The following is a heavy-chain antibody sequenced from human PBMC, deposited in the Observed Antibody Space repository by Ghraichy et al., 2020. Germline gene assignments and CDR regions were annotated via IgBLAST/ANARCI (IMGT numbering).Heavy chain of an antibody. CDR1: GGSISSSSYY. J-gene: IGHJ6*02. Sequence: SETLSLTCTVSGGSISSSSYYWGWIRQPPGKGLEWIGSIYYSGSTYYNPSLKSRVTISVDTSKNQFSLKLSSVTAADTAVYYCARSVVTGGHYHNGMDVWGQGTTVTVSS. D-gene: IGHD4-23*01. CDR3: ARSVVTGGHYHNGMDV. V-gene: IGHV4-39*01. CDR2: IYYSGST.